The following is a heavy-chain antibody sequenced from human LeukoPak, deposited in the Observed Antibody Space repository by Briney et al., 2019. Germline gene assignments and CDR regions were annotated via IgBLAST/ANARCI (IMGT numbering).Heavy chain of an antibody. CDR3: ARRRSYISGPGD. CDR2: INHRGST. J-gene: IGHJ4*02. D-gene: IGHD6-25*01. Sequence: SETLSLTCAVYGGSFSGYYWTWIRQPPGKGLEWIGEINHRGSTSYNPSLKSRVTMSIDTSKNQFSLKLSSVTAADTAVYYCARRRSYISGPGDWGQGTLVTVSS. CDR1: GGSFSGYY. V-gene: IGHV4-34*01.